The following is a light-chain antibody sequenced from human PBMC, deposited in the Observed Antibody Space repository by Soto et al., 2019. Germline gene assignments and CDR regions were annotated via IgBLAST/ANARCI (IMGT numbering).Light chain of an antibody. J-gene: IGKJ5*01. V-gene: IGKV3-11*01. CDR1: QSVSSN. CDR2: DAS. Sequence: EIVMPQSPATLSVSPGERATLSCRASQSVSSNLAWYQQKPGQAPRLLIYDASNRATGIPARFSGSGSGTDFTLTISSLEPEDFAVYYCQQRSNWPTFGQGTRLEIK. CDR3: QQRSNWPT.